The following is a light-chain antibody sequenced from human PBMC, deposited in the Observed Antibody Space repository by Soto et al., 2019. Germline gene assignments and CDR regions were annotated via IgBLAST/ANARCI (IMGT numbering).Light chain of an antibody. CDR2: DVN. J-gene: IGLJ3*02. V-gene: IGLV2-14*01. Sequence: QSALSQPASVSGSPGQSITISCTGSSNDIGNYNSVSWYRHHPGRAPKLILYDVNNRPSGLSDRFSGSKSGNTASLTISDLQAEDEAYYYCTSYTTAVTVLFGGGTKLTVL. CDR3: TSYTTAVTVL. CDR1: SNDIGNYNS.